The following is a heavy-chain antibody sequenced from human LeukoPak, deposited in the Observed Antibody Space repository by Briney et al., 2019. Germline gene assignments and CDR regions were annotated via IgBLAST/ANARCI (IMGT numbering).Heavy chain of an antibody. CDR3: ARRTYSGSSFFDY. Sequence: GESLKISCKGLGYSFSTSWIGWVRQMPGKGLEWVAIIYPDDSDSRYSPPFQGQVTISVDKSINTAYLQWTSLKASDNAIYYCARRTYSGSSFFDYWGQGTLVTVSS. D-gene: IGHD1-26*01. CDR1: GYSFSTSW. V-gene: IGHV5-51*01. CDR2: IYPDDSDS. J-gene: IGHJ4*02.